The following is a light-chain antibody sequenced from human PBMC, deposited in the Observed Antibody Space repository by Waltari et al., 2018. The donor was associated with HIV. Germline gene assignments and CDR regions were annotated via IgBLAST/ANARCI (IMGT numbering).Light chain of an antibody. CDR1: RNIGGN. V-gene: IGKV3D-15*01. CDR2: GAA. CDR3: QQYLDWPAWT. J-gene: IGKJ1*01. Sequence: LLMTQSPVTLSVSPGETATLSCRASRNIGGNLAWYQQKPGQAPRLVIYGAASRPADIPARFSGRGSGTEFSLTITSLQAEDCAVDYCQQYLDWPAWTFGQGTKVEV.